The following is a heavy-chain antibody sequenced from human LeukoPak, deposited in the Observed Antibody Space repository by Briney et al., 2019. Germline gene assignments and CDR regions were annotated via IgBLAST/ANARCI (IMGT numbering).Heavy chain of an antibody. D-gene: IGHD3-22*01. J-gene: IGHJ4*02. CDR3: ARDSHYYDSSGYYYRFDY. Sequence: EAPVKVSCKASGGTFSSYAFSWVRQAPGQGLEWMGRIIPIFGTANYAQKFQGRVTITTDESTSTAYMELSSLRSEDTAVYYCARDSHYYDSSGYYYRFDYWGQGTLVTVSS. CDR2: IIPIFGTA. V-gene: IGHV1-69*05. CDR1: GGTFSSYA.